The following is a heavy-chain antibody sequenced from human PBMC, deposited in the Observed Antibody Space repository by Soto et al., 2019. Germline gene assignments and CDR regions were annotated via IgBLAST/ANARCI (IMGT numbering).Heavy chain of an antibody. CDR3: ARAVNYYDFWRPPRGPYYMDV. J-gene: IGHJ6*03. CDR1: GFTFSSYW. V-gene: IGHV3-74*01. CDR2: INSDGSST. D-gene: IGHD3-3*01. Sequence: PGGSLRLSCAASGFTFSSYWMHWVRQAPGKGLVWVSRINSDGSSTSYADTVKGRFTTSRDNAKNTLYLQMNSLRAEDTAVYYCARAVNYYDFWRPPRGPYYMDVWGKGNTVTVSS.